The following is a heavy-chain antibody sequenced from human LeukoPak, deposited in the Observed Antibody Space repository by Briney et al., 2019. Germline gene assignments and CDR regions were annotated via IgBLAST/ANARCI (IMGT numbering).Heavy chain of an antibody. D-gene: IGHD3-16*01. CDR2: INTNTGNP. CDR3: ARDSFTDGASTSDI. Sequence: GASVKVSCKASGYTFTTYALNWVRQAPGQGLEWMGWINTNTGNPTYAQGFTRRFVFSLDTSVSTAYLQIFSLKVEDTAVYYCARDSFTDGASTSDIWGQGTMVTVSS. CDR1: GYTFTTYA. V-gene: IGHV7-4-1*01. J-gene: IGHJ3*02.